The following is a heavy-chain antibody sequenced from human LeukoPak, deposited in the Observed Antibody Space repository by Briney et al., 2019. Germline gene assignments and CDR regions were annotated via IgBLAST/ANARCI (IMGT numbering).Heavy chain of an antibody. J-gene: IGHJ4*02. CDR2: IRYDGSNK. CDR3: AKDQLSSKVGFSSSWYGLRYFDY. CDR1: GFTFSSYG. V-gene: IGHV3-30*02. Sequence: GGSLRLSCAASGFTFSSYGMHWVRQAPGKGLEWVAFIRYDGSNKYYADSVKDRFTISRDNSKNTLYLQMDSLRAEDTAVYYCAKDQLSSKVGFSSSWYGLRYFDYWGQGTLVTVSS. D-gene: IGHD6-13*01.